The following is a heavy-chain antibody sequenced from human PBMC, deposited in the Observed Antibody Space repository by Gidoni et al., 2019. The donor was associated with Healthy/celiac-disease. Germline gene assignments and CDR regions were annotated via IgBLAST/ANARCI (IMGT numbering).Heavy chain of an antibody. CDR2: IYNSVST. V-gene: IGHV4-61*02. J-gene: IGHJ4*02. CDR1: GGSISSVSYS. CDR3: ASQSSSPLYDFDY. Sequence: QVQLQESGPGLVKPSQTLCLTCTVPGGSISSVSYSWSWIRQPAGKGLEWIGRIYNSVSTNYNPSLKIRVTISVETSKNQFSLKLSSVTAADKAVYYWASQSSSPLYDFDYWGQGTLVTVSS. D-gene: IGHD6-6*01.